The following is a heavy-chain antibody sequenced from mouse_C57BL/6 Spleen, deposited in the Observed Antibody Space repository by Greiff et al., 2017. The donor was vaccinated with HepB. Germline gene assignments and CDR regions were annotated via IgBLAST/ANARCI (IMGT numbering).Heavy chain of an antibody. V-gene: IGHV5-17*01. D-gene: IGHD2-5*01. CDR3: LSGPYSNYFAY. J-gene: IGHJ3*01. Sequence: EVKLVESGGGLVKPGGSLKLSCAASGFTFSDYGMHWVRQAPETGLEWVAYISSGSLTIYYADTVKGRFTISRDNAKNTLFLQMTSLRSEDTAMYYCLSGPYSNYFAYWGQGTLVTVSA. CDR2: ISSGSLTI. CDR1: GFTFSDYG.